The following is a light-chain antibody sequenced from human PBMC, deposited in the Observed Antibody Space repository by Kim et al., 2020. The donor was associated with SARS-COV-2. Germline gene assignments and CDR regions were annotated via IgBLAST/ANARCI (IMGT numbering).Light chain of an antibody. CDR3: QTWGTGIRV. J-gene: IGLJ3*02. V-gene: IGLV4-69*01. CDR2: VNSDGSH. Sequence: ASVKLPCTLSSGHSSYAIAWHQQQPAKGPRYLMKVNSDGSHNKGDGIPDRFSGSSSGAERYLIISSLQSEDEADYYCQTWGTGIRVFGGGTKLTVL. CDR1: SGHSSYA.